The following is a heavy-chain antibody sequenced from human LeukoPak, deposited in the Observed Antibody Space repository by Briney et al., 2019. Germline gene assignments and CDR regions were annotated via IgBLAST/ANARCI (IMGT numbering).Heavy chain of an antibody. J-gene: IGHJ4*02. CDR3: VRDGRYCSGGRCFPI. CDR2: ISSSGSAM. CDR1: GFTFRSCE. Sequence: GGSLRLSCAASGFTFRSCEMNWVRQAPGEGLDRVSFISSSGSAMYYADSAKGRFTISRDNAKNSLYLQMNSLRAEDTALYYCVRDGRYCSGGRCFPIWGQGTLVTVST. V-gene: IGHV3-48*03. D-gene: IGHD2-15*01.